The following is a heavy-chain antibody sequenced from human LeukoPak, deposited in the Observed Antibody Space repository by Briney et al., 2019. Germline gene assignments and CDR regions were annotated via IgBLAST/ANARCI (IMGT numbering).Heavy chain of an antibody. V-gene: IGHV1-2*02. Sequence: ASVKVSCKASGYTFTGYYMHWVRQAPGQGLDWMGWINPNTGGTNYAQKFQGRVTMTRDTSISTAYMELSRLRSDDTAVYYCARGQQLPTQYSSSSGQEGYWGQGTLVTVSS. CDR2: INPNTGGT. D-gene: IGHD6-6*01. J-gene: IGHJ4*02. CDR3: ARGQQLPTQYSSSSGQEGY. CDR1: GYTFTGYY.